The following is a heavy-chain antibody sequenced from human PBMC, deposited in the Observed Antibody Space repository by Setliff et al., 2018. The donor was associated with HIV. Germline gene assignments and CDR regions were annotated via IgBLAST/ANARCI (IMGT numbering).Heavy chain of an antibody. V-gene: IGHV1-3*01. Sequence: ASVKVSCKTSGGTFSIFSITWVRQAPGHSLEWMGFINSGTGNTIYSQKFQGRVTFSRDTSASTAYMELSSLRSEDTAVYYCANSVTDASYWYFIHWGRGSPVTVSS. CDR1: GGTFSIFS. CDR3: ANSVTDASYWYFIH. J-gene: IGHJ2*01. CDR2: INSGTGNT. D-gene: IGHD4-17*01.